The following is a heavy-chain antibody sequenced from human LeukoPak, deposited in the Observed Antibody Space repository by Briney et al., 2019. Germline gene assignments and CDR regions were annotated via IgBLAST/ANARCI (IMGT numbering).Heavy chain of an antibody. D-gene: IGHD2-15*01. CDR3: AKLRVVVAARAYYFDY. J-gene: IGHJ4*02. CDR2: ISGSGGST. CDR1: GFTFSSYA. V-gene: IGHV3-23*01. Sequence: PGGSLRLSCAASGFTFSSYAMSWVRQAPGKGLEWVSAISGSGGSTYYADSVKGRFTISRDNSKNTLYLQMNSLRAEDTAVYYCAKLRVVVAARAYYFDYWGQGTLVTVSS.